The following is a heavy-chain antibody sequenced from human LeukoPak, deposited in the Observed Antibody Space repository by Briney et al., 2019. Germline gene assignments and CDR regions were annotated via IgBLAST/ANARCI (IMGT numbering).Heavy chain of an antibody. D-gene: IGHD3-22*01. CDR2: ISAYNGNT. V-gene: IGHV1-18*01. CDR3: ARSFTYYYDSSGYYNY. CDR1: GYTFTIYG. J-gene: IGHJ4*02. Sequence: GASVTVSFTASGYTFTIYGISWVRQAPGQGLEWMGWISAYNGNTNYAQKLQGRVTMTTDTSTSTAYMELRSLRSDDTAVYYCARSFTYYYDSSGYYNYWGQGTLVTVSS.